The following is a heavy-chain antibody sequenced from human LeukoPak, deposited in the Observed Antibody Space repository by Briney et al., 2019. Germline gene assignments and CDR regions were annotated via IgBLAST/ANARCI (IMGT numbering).Heavy chain of an antibody. Sequence: GGSLRLSCAASGFTFSSYAMSWVRQAPGKGLAWVSAISGSGGSTYYADSVKGRFTISRDNSKNTLYLQMNSLRAEDTAGYYCAKVPYDYVWGSFDPWGQGTLVTVSS. V-gene: IGHV3-23*01. CDR3: AKVPYDYVWGSFDP. D-gene: IGHD3-16*01. J-gene: IGHJ5*02. CDR1: GFTFSSYA. CDR2: ISGSGGST.